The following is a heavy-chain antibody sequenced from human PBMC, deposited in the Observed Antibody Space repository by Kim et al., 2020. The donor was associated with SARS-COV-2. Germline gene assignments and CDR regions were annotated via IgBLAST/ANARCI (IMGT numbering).Heavy chain of an antibody. Sequence: ASVKVSCKASGYTFTSYAMHWVRQAPGQRLEWMGWINAGNGNTKYSQKFQGRVTTTRDTSASTAYMELSSLRSEDTAVYYCAGQLYGSGSYYYYYYGMDVWGQGTTVTVSS. CDR1: GYTFTSYA. V-gene: IGHV1-3*01. CDR3: AGQLYGSGSYYYYYYGMDV. D-gene: IGHD3-10*01. CDR2: INAGNGNT. J-gene: IGHJ6*02.